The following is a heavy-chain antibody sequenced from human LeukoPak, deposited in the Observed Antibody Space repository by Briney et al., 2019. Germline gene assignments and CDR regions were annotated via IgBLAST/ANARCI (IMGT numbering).Heavy chain of an antibody. J-gene: IGHJ5*01. D-gene: IGHD2-15*01. Sequence: GGSLRLSCAASGFTFSTYTMSWVRQAPGKGLEWVSAINTGGGTSSADSVKGRFTISRDNSKNTLYLQMNSLRAEDTAVYYCARGTLEHCSGASCYPLDSWGQGTLVTVSS. V-gene: IGHV3-23*01. CDR1: GFTFSTYT. CDR2: INTGGGT. CDR3: ARGTLEHCSGASCYPLDS.